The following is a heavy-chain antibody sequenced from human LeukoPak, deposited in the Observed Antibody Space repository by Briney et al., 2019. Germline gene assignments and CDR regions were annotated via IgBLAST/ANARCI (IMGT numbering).Heavy chain of an antibody. CDR2: IYYSGST. V-gene: IGHV4-59*08. CDR1: GGSISSYY. Sequence: SETLSLTCTVSGGSISSYYWSWIRQPPGKGLEWIGYIYYSGSTNYNPSLKSRVTISVDTSKNQFSLKLSSVTAAGTAVYYCARRVAGTGFDPWGQGTLVTVSS. J-gene: IGHJ5*02. CDR3: ARRVAGTGFDP. D-gene: IGHD6-19*01.